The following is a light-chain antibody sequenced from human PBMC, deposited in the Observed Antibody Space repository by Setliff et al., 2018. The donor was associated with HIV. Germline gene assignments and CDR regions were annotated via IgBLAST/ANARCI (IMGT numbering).Light chain of an antibody. CDR3: SSYTSSLYV. V-gene: IGLV2-11*01. CDR2: NVI. Sequence: QSALTQPRSVSGSPGQSVTFSCSGSNSDIGAYNYVSWYQQHPGKAPKLIISNVIRRPSGVSARFSGSKSGNTASLTISGLQAEDEADYYCSSYTSSLYVFGTGTKVTVL. J-gene: IGLJ1*01. CDR1: NSDIGAYNY.